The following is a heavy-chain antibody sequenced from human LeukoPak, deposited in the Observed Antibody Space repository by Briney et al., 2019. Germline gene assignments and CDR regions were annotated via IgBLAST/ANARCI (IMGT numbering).Heavy chain of an antibody. V-gene: IGHV3-23*01. D-gene: IGHD2-21*02. J-gene: IGHJ4*02. CDR1: GFTFSSYA. CDR2: XSGSGGTT. CDR3: AKDPHIVVVTAIIDY. Sequence: PGGSLRLSCAASGFTFSSYAMSWVRQAPGKGLEWXSXXSGSGGTTYYADSVKGRFTISRDNSKNTLYLQMNSLRAEDTAVYYCAKDPHIVVVTAIIDYWGQGTLVTVSS.